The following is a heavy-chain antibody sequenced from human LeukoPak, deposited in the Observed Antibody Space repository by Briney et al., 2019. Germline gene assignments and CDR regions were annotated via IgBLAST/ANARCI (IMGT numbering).Heavy chain of an antibody. J-gene: IGHJ5*02. D-gene: IGHD6-13*01. V-gene: IGHV4-34*01. CDR1: GGSFSGDY. CDR3: ARVKNRIAAAGTGWFDP. CDR2: INHSGGT. Sequence: SQTLSLTCAVYGGSFSGDYWSWIRQPPGKWLEWIGEINHSGGTNYNASLKSRVIISVDTYKNQFSLKLSSVTAADTAVYYCARVKNRIAAAGTGWFDPWGQGTLVTVSS.